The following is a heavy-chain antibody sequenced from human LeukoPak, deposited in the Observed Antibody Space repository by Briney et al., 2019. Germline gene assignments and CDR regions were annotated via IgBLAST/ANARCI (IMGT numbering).Heavy chain of an antibody. CDR3: ARASYDCSSTSCYSGYYYMDV. V-gene: IGHV3-20*04. CDR1: GFTFDDYG. CDR2: INWNGGST. Sequence: GGSLRLSCAASGFTFDDYGMSWVRQAPGKGLELVSGINWNGGSTGYADSVKGRFTISRDNAKNSLYLQMNSLRAEDTALYYCARASYDCSSTSCYSGYYYMDVWGKGTTVTVSS. J-gene: IGHJ6*03. D-gene: IGHD2-2*01.